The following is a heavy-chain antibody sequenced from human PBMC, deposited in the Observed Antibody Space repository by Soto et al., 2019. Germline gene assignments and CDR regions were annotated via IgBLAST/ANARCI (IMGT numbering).Heavy chain of an antibody. J-gene: IGHJ5*02. D-gene: IGHD6-25*01. CDR3: GSVRPSGYVLS. V-gene: IGHV4-59*01. CDR2: GYFRGKT. CDR1: GGSLSRSY. Sequence: PSETLRLTCTVSGGSLSRSYWTWIGKSPGKGLDWIVSGYFRGKTNYNPSLKSRVTIPIDTPKNQFSLRLASVTAADTAFYYCGSVRPSGYVLSWGQGTLVTVS.